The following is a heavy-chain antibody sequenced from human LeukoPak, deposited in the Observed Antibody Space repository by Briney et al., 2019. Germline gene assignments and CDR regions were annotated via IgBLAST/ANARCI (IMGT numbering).Heavy chain of an antibody. V-gene: IGHV3-23*01. CDR1: GFTFSSYA. Sequence: PGGSLRLSCAASGFTFSSYAMSWVRQAPGKGLEWVSAISGSGGSTYYADSVKGRFTISRDNSKNTLYLQMTNLRVEDTAVYFCAQDRFVSSGRDDYWGQGTLVTVSS. J-gene: IGHJ4*02. CDR3: AQDRFVSSGRDDY. CDR2: ISGSGGST. D-gene: IGHD6-19*01.